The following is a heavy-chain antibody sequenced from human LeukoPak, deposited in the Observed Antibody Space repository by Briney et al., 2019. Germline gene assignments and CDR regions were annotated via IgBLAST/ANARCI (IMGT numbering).Heavy chain of an antibody. J-gene: IGHJ4*02. CDR1: GFTFSSYA. Sequence: GGSLRLSCAASGFTFSSYAMSWVRQAPGKGLEWVSAISGSGGSTYHADSAKGRFTISRDNSKNTLYLQMNSLRAEDTAVYYCAKAEGNSFDYWGQGTLVTVSS. CDR2: ISGSGGST. CDR3: AKAEGNSFDY. V-gene: IGHV3-23*01. D-gene: IGHD1-14*01.